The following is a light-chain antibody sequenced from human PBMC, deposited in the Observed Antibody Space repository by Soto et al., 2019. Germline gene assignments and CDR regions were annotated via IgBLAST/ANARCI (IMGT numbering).Light chain of an antibody. J-gene: IGLJ2*01. V-gene: IGLV1-47*01. CDR3: AAWDDSLSGRV. Sequence: QSVLTQPPSAYGTPGQRVTISCSGSSSSIGSNYVYWYQHLPGTAPKLLIFRNNQRPSGVPDRFSGSKSGTSASLAISGLRSEDEADYYCAAWDDSLSGRVFGGGTKLTVL. CDR2: RNN. CDR1: SSSIGSNY.